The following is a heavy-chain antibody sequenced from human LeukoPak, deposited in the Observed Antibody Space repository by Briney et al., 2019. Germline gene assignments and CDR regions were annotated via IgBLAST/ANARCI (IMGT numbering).Heavy chain of an antibody. CDR3: AKPITMIEKWNAFDI. CDR2: ISYDGSSK. V-gene: IGHV3-30*18. CDR1: GFTFSSFG. J-gene: IGHJ3*02. D-gene: IGHD3-22*01. Sequence: GRSLRLSCAASGFTFSSFGMHWVRQAPGKGLEWVAVISYDGSSKYYADSVKGRFTISRDNSKNTLYLQMNSLRAEDTAVYYCAKPITMIEKWNAFDIWGQGTMVTVSS.